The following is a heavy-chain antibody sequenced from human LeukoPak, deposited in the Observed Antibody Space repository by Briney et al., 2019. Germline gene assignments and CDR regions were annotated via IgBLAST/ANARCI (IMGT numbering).Heavy chain of an antibody. CDR3: ARGLPYSSGNDAFDI. CDR2: ISGSGGST. V-gene: IGHV3-23*01. D-gene: IGHD6-19*01. CDR1: GFTFSSYA. Sequence: PGGSLRLSCAASGFTFSSYAMSWVRQAPGKGLEWVSAISGSGGSTYYADSVKGRFTISRDNSKNTLYLQMNGLRAEDTAVYYCARGLPYSSGNDAFDIWGQGTMVTVSS. J-gene: IGHJ3*02.